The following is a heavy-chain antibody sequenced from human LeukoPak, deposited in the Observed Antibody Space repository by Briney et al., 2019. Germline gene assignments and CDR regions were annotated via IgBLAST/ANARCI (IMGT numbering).Heavy chain of an antibody. J-gene: IGHJ6*02. Sequence: PGGSLRLSCAASRFTFSTHAMHWVRQAPGKGLEWVAVISYDGSNKYYADSVKGRFTISRDNSKNTLYLQMNSLRAEDTAVYYCARAMSGYEMDVWGQGTTVTVSS. CDR1: RFTFSTHA. CDR2: ISYDGSNK. V-gene: IGHV3-30*04. D-gene: IGHD3-3*01. CDR3: ARAMSGYEMDV.